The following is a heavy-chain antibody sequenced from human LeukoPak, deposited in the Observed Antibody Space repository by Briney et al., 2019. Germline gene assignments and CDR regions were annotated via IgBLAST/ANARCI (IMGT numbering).Heavy chain of an antibody. CDR2: ISSSSSYI. CDR1: GFTFSSYS. V-gene: IGHV3-21*01. CDR3: AREGSSHYYGMDV. D-gene: IGHD6-13*01. J-gene: IGHJ6*02. Sequence: GGSLRLSCAASGFTFSSYSMSWVRQAPGKGLEWVSSISSSSSYIYYADSVKGRFTISRDNAKNSLYLQMNSLRAEDTAVYYCAREGSSHYYGMDVWGQGTTVTVSS.